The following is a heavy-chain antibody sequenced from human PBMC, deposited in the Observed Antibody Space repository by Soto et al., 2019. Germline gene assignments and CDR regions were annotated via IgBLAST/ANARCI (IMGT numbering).Heavy chain of an antibody. CDR1: GFTFSIYT. D-gene: IGHD1-26*01. J-gene: IGHJ4*02. CDR3: AKDFTPDSRWDIDY. CDR2: IYGNGRST. Sequence: EVQLLESGGGLVQPAGSLRLSCAASGFTFSIYTMSWFRQAPGKGLEWVSSIYGNGRSTFYSASVKGRFTISRDNSGNTVYLQMSSLRAEDTAIDYCAKDFTPDSRWDIDYWGQGRLVTVSS. V-gene: IGHV3-23*01.